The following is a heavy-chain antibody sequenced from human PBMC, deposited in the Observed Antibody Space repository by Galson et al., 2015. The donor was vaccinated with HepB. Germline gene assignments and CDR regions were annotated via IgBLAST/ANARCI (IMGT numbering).Heavy chain of an antibody. V-gene: IGHV5-51*01. CDR2: IYPGDSDT. D-gene: IGHD2-2*01. Sequence: QSGAEVKKPGESLKISCKGSGYSFTSYWIGWVRQMPGKGLEWMGIIYPGDSDTRYSPSFQGQVTISADKSISTAYLQWSSLKASDTAMYYCARRAPAATYYYYYGMDVWGQGTTVTVSS. CDR3: ARRAPAATYYYYYGMDV. J-gene: IGHJ6*02. CDR1: GYSFTSYW.